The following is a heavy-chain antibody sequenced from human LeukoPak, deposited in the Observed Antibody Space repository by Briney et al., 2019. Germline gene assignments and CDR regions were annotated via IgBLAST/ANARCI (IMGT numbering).Heavy chain of an antibody. CDR1: GFTFSDHA. V-gene: IGHV3-23*01. CDR2: IIGSGASA. J-gene: IGHJ4*02. Sequence: GGSLRLSCAASGFTFSDHAMNWVRQAPGTGLEWVASIIGSGASAYYADSVKGRFAIFRDNSKNTVYLQMNSLRAEDTAVYYCAKDLRRYPDWGAVAGTEGFMYWGQGTLVTVSS. CDR3: AKDLRRYPDWGAVAGTEGFMY. D-gene: IGHD6-19*01.